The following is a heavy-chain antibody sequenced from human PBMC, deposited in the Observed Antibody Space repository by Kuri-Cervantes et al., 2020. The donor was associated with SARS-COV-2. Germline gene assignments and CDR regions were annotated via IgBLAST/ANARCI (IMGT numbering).Heavy chain of an antibody. J-gene: IGHJ4*02. D-gene: IGHD3/OR15-3a*01. V-gene: IGHV4-59*01. Sequence: SETLSLTCTVSGDSITNYYLTWIRQPPGKGLEWIGYVSYNGATAYNPSLKSRVTMSLDTSKNQFSLRLSSVTAADTAVYYCSGRVDFSSVDYWGQGTRVTVSS. CDR3: SGRVDFSSVDY. CDR2: VSYNGAT. CDR1: GDSITNYY.